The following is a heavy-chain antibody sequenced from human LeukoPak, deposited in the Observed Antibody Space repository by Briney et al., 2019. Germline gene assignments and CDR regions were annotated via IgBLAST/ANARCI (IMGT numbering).Heavy chain of an antibody. CDR2: IYYSGST. J-gene: IGHJ4*02. D-gene: IGHD5-18*01. Sequence: PSETLSLTCTVSGGSISSYYWSWIRQPPGKGLEWIGYIYYSGSTNYNPSFKSRVTISVDTSKNQFSLKLSSVTAADTAVYYCARVYSYGGGYFDYWGQGTLVTASS. V-gene: IGHV4-59*01. CDR3: ARVYSYGGGYFDY. CDR1: GGSISSYY.